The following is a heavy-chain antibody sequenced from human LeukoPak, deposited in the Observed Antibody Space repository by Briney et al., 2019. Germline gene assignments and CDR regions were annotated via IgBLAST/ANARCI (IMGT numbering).Heavy chain of an antibody. CDR1: GGTFSSYA. J-gene: IGHJ4*02. D-gene: IGHD5-12*01. V-gene: IGHV1-69*04. CDR3: ASVGDSGYDFSYFDY. CDR2: IIPILGIA. Sequence: ASVKVSCKASGGTFSSYAISWVRQAPGQGLGWMGRIIPILGIANYAQKFQGRVTITADKSTSTAYMELSSLRSEDTAVYYCASVGDSGYDFSYFDYWGQGTLVTVSS.